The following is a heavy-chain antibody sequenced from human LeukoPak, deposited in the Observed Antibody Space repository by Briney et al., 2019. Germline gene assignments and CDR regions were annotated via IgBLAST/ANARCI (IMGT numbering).Heavy chain of an antibody. J-gene: IGHJ5*02. D-gene: IGHD6-19*01. CDR1: GFTFSSYW. CDR3: ARGPDLIIAVNKGSWFDP. CDR2: IKQDGSEK. V-gene: IGHV3-7*01. Sequence: GGSLRLSCAASGFTFSSYWMSWVRQAPGKGLEWVANIKQDGSEKYYVDSVKGRFTISRDNAKNSLYLQMNSLRAEDTAVYYCARGPDLIIAVNKGSWFDPWGQGTLVTVSS.